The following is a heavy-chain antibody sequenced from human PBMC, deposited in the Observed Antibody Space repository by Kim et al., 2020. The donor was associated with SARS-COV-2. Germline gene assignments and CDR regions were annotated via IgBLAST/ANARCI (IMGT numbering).Heavy chain of an antibody. J-gene: IGHJ4*02. Sequence: SETLSLTCAVYGGSFSGYYWSWIRQPPGKGLEWIGEINHSGSTNYNPSLKSRVTISVDTSKNQFSLKLSSVTAADTAVYYCARVQTRDGRRSWFYCGQGTLVTVSS. V-gene: IGHV4-34*01. D-gene: IGHD6-13*01. CDR2: INHSGST. CDR1: GGSFSGYY. CDR3: ARVQTRDGRRSWFY.